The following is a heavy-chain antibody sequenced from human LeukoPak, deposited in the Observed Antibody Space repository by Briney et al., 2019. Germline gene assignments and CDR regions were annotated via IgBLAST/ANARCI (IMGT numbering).Heavy chain of an antibody. V-gene: IGHV1-8*01. CDR2: MNPNSGNT. Sequence: ASVKVSCKASGYTFTSYDINWVRQATGQGLEWMGWMNPNSGNTGYAQKFRGRVTMTRNTSISTAYMELSSLRSEDTAVYYCARAPYDSVLLVYGMDVWGQGTTVTVSS. CDR3: ARAPYDSVLLVYGMDV. J-gene: IGHJ6*02. D-gene: IGHD3-22*01. CDR1: GYTFTSYD.